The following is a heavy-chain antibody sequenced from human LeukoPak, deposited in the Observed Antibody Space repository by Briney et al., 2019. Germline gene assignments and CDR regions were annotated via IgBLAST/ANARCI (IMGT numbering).Heavy chain of an antibody. CDR3: GGDSLGSGGTYY. V-gene: IGHV4-59*01. Sequence: SETLSLTCTISGGSISHFLWSWIRQPPGKGLEWIGYIYYSGCTKYNPALKSRVAISIEKSNNQFSLKLSSANVAGTAVYYCGGDSLGSGGTYYWGQGTLVTVSS. J-gene: IGHJ4*02. D-gene: IGHD6-19*01. CDR1: GGSISHFL. CDR2: IYYSGCT.